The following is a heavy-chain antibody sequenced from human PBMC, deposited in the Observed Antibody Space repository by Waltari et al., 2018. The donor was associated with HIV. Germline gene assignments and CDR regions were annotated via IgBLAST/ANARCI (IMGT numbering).Heavy chain of an antibody. V-gene: IGHV3-66*01. Sequence: EVQLVESGGGLVQPGGYLGLSCAAAGFTVSSSCMSWVCQAPGKGLEWVSVIYSGGSTYYADSVKGRFTISRDNSKNTLYLQMNSLRAEDTAVYYCARDSAADGMDVWGQGTTVTVSS. CDR2: IYSGGST. J-gene: IGHJ6*02. CDR3: ARDSAADGMDV. D-gene: IGHD6-13*01. CDR1: GFTVSSSC.